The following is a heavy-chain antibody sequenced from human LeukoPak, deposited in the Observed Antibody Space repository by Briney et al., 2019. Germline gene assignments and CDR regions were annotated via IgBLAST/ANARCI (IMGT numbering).Heavy chain of an antibody. V-gene: IGHV3-48*03. CDR3: ARVVGEGNFDY. J-gene: IGHJ4*02. D-gene: IGHD1-26*01. CDR1: GFTFSSYE. Sequence: PGGSLRLSCAASGFTFSSYEMNWVRQAPGKVLEWVSYISSSGSTIYYADSVKGRFTISRDNSKNTLYLQMGSLSAEDMGVYYCARVVGEGNFDYWGQGTLVTVSS. CDR2: ISSSGSTI.